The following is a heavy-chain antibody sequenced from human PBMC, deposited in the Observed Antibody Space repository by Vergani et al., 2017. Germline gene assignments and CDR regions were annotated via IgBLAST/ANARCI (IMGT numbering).Heavy chain of an antibody. CDR2: IYYSGST. D-gene: IGHD3-10*01. V-gene: IGHV4-61*01. CDR3: ARYYGSGSSNFDY. CDR1: GGSISSGSYY. Sequence: QVQLQESGPGLVKPSQTLSLTCTVSGGSISSGSYYWSWIRQPPGKGLEWIGYIYYSGSTNYNPSLKSRVTISVDTSKNQFSLKRSSVTAADTAVYYCARYYGSGSSNFDYWGQGTLVTVSS. J-gene: IGHJ4*02.